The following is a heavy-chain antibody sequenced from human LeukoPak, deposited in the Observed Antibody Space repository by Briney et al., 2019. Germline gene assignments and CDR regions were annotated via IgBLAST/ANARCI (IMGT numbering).Heavy chain of an antibody. CDR3: ASRITGTRPSSANDY. D-gene: IGHD1-20*01. CDR2: IYHSGST. CDR1: GGSISSGGYY. J-gene: IGHJ4*02. Sequence: SETLSLTCTVSGGSISSGGYYWSWIRQPPGKGLEWIGYIYHSGSTYYNPSLKSRVTISVDRSKNQFSLKLSSVTAADTAVYYCASRITGTRPSSANDYWGQGTPVTVSS. V-gene: IGHV4-30-2*01.